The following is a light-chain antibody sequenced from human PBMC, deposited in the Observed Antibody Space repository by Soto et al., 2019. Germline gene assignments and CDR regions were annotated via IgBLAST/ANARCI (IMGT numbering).Light chain of an antibody. J-gene: IGLJ1*01. CDR3: ASYTSSSTYV. CDR1: RSDDDGYKY. Sequence: QSVLTHPASLSGSPGQSSTTSCTGTRSDDDGYKYVSWYQQHPGKAPKLMISDVSNRPSGVSYRFSGSKSGNTASLTISGLQAEDEADYYCASYTSSSTYVFGTGTKVTVL. V-gene: IGLV2-14*03. CDR2: DVS.